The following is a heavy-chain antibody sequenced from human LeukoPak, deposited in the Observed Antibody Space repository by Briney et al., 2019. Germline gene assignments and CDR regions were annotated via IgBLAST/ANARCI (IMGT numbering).Heavy chain of an antibody. CDR2: INHSGST. V-gene: IGHV4-34*01. J-gene: IGHJ6*02. CDR3: ARDNSTYGMDV. CDR1: GRSFSGYY. Sequence: SETLSHTCAVYGRSFSGYYWSWIRQPPGKWLEWIGEINHSGSTNYNPSLKSRVTISVDTSKNQFSLKLSSVTAADTAVYYCARDNSTYGMDVWGQGTTVTVSS. D-gene: IGHD6-13*01.